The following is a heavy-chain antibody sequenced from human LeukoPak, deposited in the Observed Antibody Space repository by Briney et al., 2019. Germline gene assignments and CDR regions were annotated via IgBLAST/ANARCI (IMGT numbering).Heavy chain of an antibody. CDR3: ASQGLEWFKTFDP. V-gene: IGHV3-48*03. CDR2: ISSSGSTI. Sequence: GGSLRLSCAASGFTFSSYEMNWVRQAPGKGLEWVSYISSSGSTIYYADSVKGRFTISRDNAKYSLYLQMNSLRAEDTAVYYCASQGLEWFKTFDPWGQGTLVTVSS. D-gene: IGHD3-3*01. CDR1: GFTFSSYE. J-gene: IGHJ5*02.